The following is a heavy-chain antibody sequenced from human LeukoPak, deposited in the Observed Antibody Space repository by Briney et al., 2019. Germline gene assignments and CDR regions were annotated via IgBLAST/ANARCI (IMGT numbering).Heavy chain of an antibody. CDR1: GYTFTSYD. J-gene: IGHJ4*02. CDR3: ARVQMNKNHYSSGYYYGY. V-gene: IGHV1-8*01. D-gene: IGHD3-22*01. Sequence: GASVKVSCKASGYTFTSYDINWVRQATGQGLGWMGWINPNSGNTGYAQKLQGRVTMTRNTSISTAHMELGRLRCEDKAVYYCARVQMNKNHYSSGYYYGYWGQGTLVTVSS. CDR2: INPNSGNT.